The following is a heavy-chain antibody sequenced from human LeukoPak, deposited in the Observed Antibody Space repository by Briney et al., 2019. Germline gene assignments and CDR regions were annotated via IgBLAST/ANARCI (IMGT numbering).Heavy chain of an antibody. Sequence: PSETLSLTCTVSGGSISSSSYYWGWIRQPPGKGLEWIGSIYYSGSTYYNPSLKSRVTISVDTSKNQFSLKLSSVTAADTAVYYCARPLSGGVGATYGAFGIWGQGTMVTVSS. CDR1: GGSISSSSYY. CDR3: ARPLSGGVGATYGAFGI. V-gene: IGHV4-39*01. CDR2: IYYSGST. J-gene: IGHJ3*02. D-gene: IGHD1-26*01.